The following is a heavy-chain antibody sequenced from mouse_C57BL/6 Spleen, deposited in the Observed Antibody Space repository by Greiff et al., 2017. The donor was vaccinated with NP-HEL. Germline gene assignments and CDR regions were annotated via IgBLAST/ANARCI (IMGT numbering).Heavy chain of an antibody. D-gene: IGHD2-12*01. CDR3: ARRDDEGAWFAY. V-gene: IGHV5-2*01. CDR2: INSDGGST. J-gene: IGHJ3*01. CDR1: EYEFPSHD. Sequence: EVKLQESGGGLVQPGESLKLSCESNEYEFPSHDMSWVRKTPEKRLELVAAINSDGGSTYYPDTMERRFIISRDNTKKTLYLQMSRLRSEDTALYYWARRDDEGAWFAYWGQGTLVTVSA.